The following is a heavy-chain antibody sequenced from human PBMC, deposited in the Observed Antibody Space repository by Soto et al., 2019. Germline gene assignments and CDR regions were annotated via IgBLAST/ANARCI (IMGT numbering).Heavy chain of an antibody. CDR2: INHSGST. V-gene: IGHV4-34*01. D-gene: IGHD3-3*01. CDR3: ARSHREYYDFWSGYYNWFDP. J-gene: IGHJ5*02. Sequence: SETLSLTCAVYGGSFSGHYWSWIRQPPGKGLEWIGEINHSGSTNYNPSLKSRVTISVDTSKNQFSLKLSSVTAADTAVYYCARSHREYYDFWSGYYNWFDPWGQGTLVTVSS. CDR1: GGSFSGHY.